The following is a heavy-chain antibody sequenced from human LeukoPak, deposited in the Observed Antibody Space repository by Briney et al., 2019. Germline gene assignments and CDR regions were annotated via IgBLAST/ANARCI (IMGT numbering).Heavy chain of an antibody. V-gene: IGHV3-23*01. CDR2: IGASGGSA. CDR1: GFTFSTYA. Sequence: GSLRLSCAASGFTFSTYAMSWVRQAPGKGLEWVSSIGASGGSAYYADSVKGRFTISRDNSKNKLYLQMNSLRAEDTAIYYCATCSYVSYYFDYWGRGTLFTVSS. J-gene: IGHJ4*01. D-gene: IGHD5-18*01. CDR3: ATCSYVSYYFDY.